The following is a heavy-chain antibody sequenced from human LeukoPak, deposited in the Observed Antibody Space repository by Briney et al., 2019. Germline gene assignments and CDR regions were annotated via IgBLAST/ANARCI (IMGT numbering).Heavy chain of an antibody. Sequence: PSQTLSLTCAVSGGSISSGGYSWSWIRQPPGKGLEWIGYIYHSGSTYYNPSLKSRVTISVDTSKNQFSLKLSSVTAADTAVYYCARAHSGYFDWLSYFDYWGQGTLVTVSS. D-gene: IGHD3-9*01. CDR2: IYHSGST. J-gene: IGHJ4*02. V-gene: IGHV4-30-2*01. CDR1: GGSISSGGYS. CDR3: ARAHSGYFDWLSYFDY.